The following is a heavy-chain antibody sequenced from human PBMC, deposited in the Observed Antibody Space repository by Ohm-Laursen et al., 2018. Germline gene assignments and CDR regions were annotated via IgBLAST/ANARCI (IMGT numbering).Heavy chain of an antibody. CDR2: INHSGST. V-gene: IGHV4-34*01. J-gene: IGHJ6*02. CDR3: ARLVVVTPYGMDV. CDR1: GGSFSTYY. Sequence: SETLSLTCAAYGGSFSTYYWSWIRQPPGKGLEWIGEINHSGSTNYNPSLESRVTISIDTSKNQFSLKLSSVTAADTAVYYCARLVVVTPYGMDVWGQGTTVTVSS. D-gene: IGHD2-2*01.